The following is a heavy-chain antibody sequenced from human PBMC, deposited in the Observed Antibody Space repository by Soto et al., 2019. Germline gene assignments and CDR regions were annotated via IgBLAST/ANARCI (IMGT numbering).Heavy chain of an antibody. Sequence: TLSLTCTVSGGSISSNYWTWIRPPPGKGLEWIGYVYNSGSTNYNPSLKSRVTISEDTSKSQFSLKVNSMTAADTAVYYCARYRREAVAGYTLDNWGQGILVTVSS. CDR1: GGSISSNY. V-gene: IGHV4-59*01. CDR3: ARYRREAVAGYTLDN. J-gene: IGHJ4*02. CDR2: VYNSGST. D-gene: IGHD6-13*01.